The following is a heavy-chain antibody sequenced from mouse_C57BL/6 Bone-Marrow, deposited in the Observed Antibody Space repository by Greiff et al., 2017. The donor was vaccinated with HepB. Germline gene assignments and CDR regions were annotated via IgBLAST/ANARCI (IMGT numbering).Heavy chain of an antibody. Sequence: EVLRVESGGDLVKPGGSLKISCAASGFTFSSYGMTWVRQTPDKRLEWIANISSGGSYTYYTDSVKGRFTISRDNAKNTQYLQMSSLKSEDTAMYYCARRNGVDYWGQGTTLTVSA. V-gene: IGHV5-6*01. CDR3: ARRNGVDY. CDR1: GFTFSSYG. CDR2: ISSGGSYT. J-gene: IGHJ2*01.